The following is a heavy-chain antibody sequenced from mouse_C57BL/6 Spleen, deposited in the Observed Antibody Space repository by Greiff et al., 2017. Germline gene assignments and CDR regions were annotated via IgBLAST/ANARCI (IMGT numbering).Heavy chain of an antibody. CDR3: AKPRGVNTTVEWYFDV. Sequence: VQRVESGPGLVAPSQSLSITCTVSGFSLTSYGVSWVRQPPGKGLEWLGVIWGDGGTNYHSALVSRLSIIKDNYTSQMFLILNSMQTDDTAADYCAKPRGVNTTVEWYFDVWGTGTTVTVSS. J-gene: IGHJ1*03. CDR2: IWGDGGT. CDR1: GFSLTSYG. V-gene: IGHV2-3*01. D-gene: IGHD1-1*01.